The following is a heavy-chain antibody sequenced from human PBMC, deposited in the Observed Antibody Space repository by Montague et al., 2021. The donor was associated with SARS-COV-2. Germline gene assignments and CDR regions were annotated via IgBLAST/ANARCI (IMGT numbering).Heavy chain of an antibody. J-gene: IGHJ6*02. CDR1: SGSFSDYY. CDR2: INHTGSA. V-gene: IGHV4-34*01. D-gene: IGHD3-16*02. CDR3: ARGQVTVFASLIAFPAAGAMDV. Sequence: SETLSLTCAVYSGSFSDYYWTWIRQPPGKGLEWIGEINHTGSATYNPSLKSRVTLSVDTSKNQFSLKLQSVTAADTAVYYCARGQVTVFASLIAFPAAGAMDVWGQGTTVTVS.